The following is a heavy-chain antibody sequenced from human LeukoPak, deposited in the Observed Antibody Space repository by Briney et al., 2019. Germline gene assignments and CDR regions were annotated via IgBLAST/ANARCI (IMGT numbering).Heavy chain of an antibody. CDR1: GFTFNIYT. J-gene: IGHJ4*02. Sequence: GESLRLSCAASGFTFNIYTMYWVRQAPGKGLEWVSGIRHSDGNTYYADSVKGRFTISSDKSKNILFLQMNSLRAEDTALYYCAKGQETESRLDSWGQGTLVTVSS. CDR2: IRHSDGNT. V-gene: IGHV3-23*01. CDR3: AKGQETESRLDS. D-gene: IGHD1-1*01.